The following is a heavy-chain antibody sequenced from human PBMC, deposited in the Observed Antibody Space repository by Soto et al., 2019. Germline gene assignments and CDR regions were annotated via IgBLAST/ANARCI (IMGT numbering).Heavy chain of an antibody. CDR2: LKGDGSMT. CDR3: ARGGLYAYYQDH. D-gene: IGHD3-16*01. V-gene: IGHV3-74*01. Sequence: EVQLVESGGGVVQPGESLRLSCTASGFTFSTYWMHWVRQAPGKGLVWLSRLKGDGSMTDYADSVKGRFTISRDNAETTLYLQLNGLRAEDTAIYYCARGGLYAYYQDHWGQGNLVTVSS. J-gene: IGHJ4*02. CDR1: GFTFSTYW.